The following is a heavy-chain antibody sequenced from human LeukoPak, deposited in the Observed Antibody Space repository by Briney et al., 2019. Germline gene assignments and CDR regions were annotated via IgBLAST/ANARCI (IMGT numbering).Heavy chain of an antibody. D-gene: IGHD1-14*01. V-gene: IGHV1-69*06. CDR1: GGTFSSYA. CDR2: IIPIFGTA. Sequence: SVKVSCKASGGTFSSYAISWVRQAPGQGLEWMGGIIPIFGTANYAQKFQGRVTITADTSTDTAYMELSSLRSEDTAVYYCATERTKTTSFDYWGQGTLVTVSS. CDR3: ATERTKTTSFDY. J-gene: IGHJ4*02.